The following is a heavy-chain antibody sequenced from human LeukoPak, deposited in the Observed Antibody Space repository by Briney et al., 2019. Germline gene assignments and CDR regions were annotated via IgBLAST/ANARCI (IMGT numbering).Heavy chain of an antibody. CDR1: GGSISSYY. J-gene: IGHJ4*02. D-gene: IGHD3-10*01. CDR2: IYYSGST. Sequence: SETLSLTCTVSGGSISSYYWSWIRQPPGKGLEWIGYIYYSGSTNYNPSLKSRVTVSVDTSKNQFSLKLSSVTAADTAVYYCARNYYGSGSYFGYWGQGTLVTVSS. V-gene: IGHV4-59*01. CDR3: ARNYYGSGSYFGY.